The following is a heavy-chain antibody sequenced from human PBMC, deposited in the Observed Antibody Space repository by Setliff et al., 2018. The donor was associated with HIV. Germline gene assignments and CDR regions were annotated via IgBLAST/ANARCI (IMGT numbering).Heavy chain of an antibody. CDR3: ATGPYSSQLH. D-gene: IGHD5-18*01. J-gene: IGHJ4*02. V-gene: IGHV4-61*09. CDR1: GGSISSETYY. Sequence: PSETLSLTCTVSGGSISSETYYWNWIRQPAGKGLEHIGHIYTGGSTNYNPSLKSRVIISGDTSKNQFSLELSSVTAADTAVYNCATGPYSSQLHWGQGTLVTVPQ. CDR2: IYTGGST.